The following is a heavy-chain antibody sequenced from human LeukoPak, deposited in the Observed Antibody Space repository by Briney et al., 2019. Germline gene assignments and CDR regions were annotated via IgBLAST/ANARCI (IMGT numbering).Heavy chain of an antibody. CDR3: AKGGKWDVTPFDY. CDR1: GFTFDDYA. J-gene: IGHJ4*02. V-gene: IGHV3-9*01. Sequence: GRPLRLSCAASGFTFDDYAMHWVRQAPGKGLEWVSGISWNSGSIGYADSVKGRFTISRDNAKNSLYLQMNSLRAEDTALYYCAKGGKWDVTPFDYWGQGTLVTVSS. D-gene: IGHD1-26*01. CDR2: ISWNSGSI.